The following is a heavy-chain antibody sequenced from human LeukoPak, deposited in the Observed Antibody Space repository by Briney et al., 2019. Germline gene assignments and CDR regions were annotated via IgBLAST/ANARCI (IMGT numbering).Heavy chain of an antibody. D-gene: IGHD5-18*01. CDR2: IYYSGST. Sequence: PSETLSLTCTVSGGSISSSSYYWGWIRQPPGKGLEWIGSIYYSGSTYYNPSLKSRVTISVDTSKNQFSLKLSSVTAADTAVYYCARAGGGYSWPTKTDDAFDIWGQGTMVTVSS. V-gene: IGHV4-39*07. J-gene: IGHJ3*02. CDR3: ARAGGGYSWPTKTDDAFDI. CDR1: GGSISSSSYY.